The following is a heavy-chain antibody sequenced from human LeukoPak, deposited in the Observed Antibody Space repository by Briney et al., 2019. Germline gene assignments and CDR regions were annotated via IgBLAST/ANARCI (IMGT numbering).Heavy chain of an antibody. Sequence: ASVKVSCKASGYTFTSYAMHWVRQAPGQGLEWMGWISAYNGNTNYAQKLQGRVTMTTDTSTSTAYMELRSLRSDDTAVYYCAGGWNYFNYFDYWGQGTLVTVSS. CDR2: ISAYNGNT. J-gene: IGHJ4*02. D-gene: IGHD1-7*01. CDR3: AGGWNYFNYFDY. V-gene: IGHV1-18*01. CDR1: GYTFTSYA.